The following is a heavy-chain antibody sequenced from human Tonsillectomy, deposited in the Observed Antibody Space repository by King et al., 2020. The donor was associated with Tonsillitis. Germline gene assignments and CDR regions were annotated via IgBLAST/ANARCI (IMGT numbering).Heavy chain of an antibody. CDR3: ASEYYSNLLDP. CDR2: IYVSGST. Sequence: LQLQESGPGLVKPSQTLSLTCTVSGASISSRTYYWSWIRQPAGKGLEWIGRIYVSGSTNYNPSLKSRVAMSIDTTKNQFSLSLSSVTAADTAVYYCASEYYSNLLDPWGQGTLVTVSS. J-gene: IGHJ5*02. D-gene: IGHD4-11*01. CDR1: GASISSRTYY. V-gene: IGHV4-61*02.